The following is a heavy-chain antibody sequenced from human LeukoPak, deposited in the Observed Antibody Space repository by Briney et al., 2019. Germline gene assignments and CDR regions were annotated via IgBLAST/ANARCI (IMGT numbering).Heavy chain of an antibody. CDR3: ARGFLGYCSGGSCYANWFDP. CDR2: INPNSGGT. D-gene: IGHD2-15*01. V-gene: IGHV1-2*02. Sequence: GASVKVSCKTSAYMFTGFYVHWVRQAPGQGLEWMGWINPNSGGTNYAQKFQGRVTMTRDTSISTAYMELSRLRSDDTAVYYCARGFLGYCSGGSCYANWFDPWGQGTLVTVSS. J-gene: IGHJ5*02. CDR1: AYMFTGFY.